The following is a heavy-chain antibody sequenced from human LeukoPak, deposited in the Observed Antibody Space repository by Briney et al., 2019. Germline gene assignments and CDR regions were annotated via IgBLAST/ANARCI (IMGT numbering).Heavy chain of an antibody. CDR1: GSTFTNHG. CDR3: ARAMIDYYYYYYMDV. J-gene: IGHJ6*03. Sequence: ASVKVSCKVSGSTFTNHGISWVREAPGQGLEWMGWISTYNGHTNYAQKFQGRVTMTTDTSTSTVYMEVRSLRSDDTAVYYCARAMIDYYYYYYMDVWGKGTTVTVSS. D-gene: IGHD3-22*01. CDR2: ISTYNGHT. V-gene: IGHV1-18*01.